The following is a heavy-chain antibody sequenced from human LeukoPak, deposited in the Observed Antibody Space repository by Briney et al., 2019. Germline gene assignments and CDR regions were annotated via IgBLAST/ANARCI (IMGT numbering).Heavy chain of an antibody. CDR2: INPNSGNT. CDR3: ARGGYYNFWRRNWFDP. CDR1: GYTFTSYD. J-gene: IGHJ5*02. D-gene: IGHD3-3*01. V-gene: IGHV1-8*01. Sequence: ASVKVSCKASGYTFTSYDINWVPQATGQGLEWMGWINPNSGNTDYAQKFQGGVTITRNTSISTAYMELSSLRSEDTAVYYCARGGYYNFWRRNWFDPWGQGTLVTVSS.